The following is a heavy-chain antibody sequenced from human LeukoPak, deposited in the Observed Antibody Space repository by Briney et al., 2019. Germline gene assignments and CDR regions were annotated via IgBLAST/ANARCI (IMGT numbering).Heavy chain of an antibody. V-gene: IGHV4-59*01. CDR2: IYYSGST. Sequence: SETLSLTCTVSGGSISSYYWSWIRQPPGKGLEWLGYIYYSGSTNYNPSLKSRVTISVDTSKNQFSLKLSSVTAADTAVYYCAGGELPGPFDYWGQGTLVTVSS. D-gene: IGHD3-10*01. CDR3: AGGELPGPFDY. CDR1: GGSISSYY. J-gene: IGHJ4*02.